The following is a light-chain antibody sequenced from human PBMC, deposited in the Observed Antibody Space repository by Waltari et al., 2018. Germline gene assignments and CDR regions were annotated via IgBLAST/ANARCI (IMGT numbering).Light chain of an antibody. CDR3: QQYYNTPLT. Sequence: DIVMTQSPESLAVSLGERPTINCKTSESVLYSSNNKNHLAWYQQKPGQPPKLLLYWASTRKSGVPERFSGSGSETDFTLTVTSLQAEDVAVYYCQQYYNTPLTFGGGTKVEIK. V-gene: IGKV4-1*01. J-gene: IGKJ4*01. CDR2: WAS. CDR1: ESVLYSSNNKNH.